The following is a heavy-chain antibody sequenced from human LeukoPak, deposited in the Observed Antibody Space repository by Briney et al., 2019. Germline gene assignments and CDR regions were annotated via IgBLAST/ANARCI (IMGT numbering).Heavy chain of an antibody. CDR2: ISYDGSNK. J-gene: IGHJ6*04. CDR1: GFTFSSYA. D-gene: IGHD6-13*01. Sequence: GRSLRLNCEASGFTFSSYAMPWVRQAPGKGLEWVAVISYDGSNKYYADSVKGRFTISRDNSKNTLYLQMSSLRVEDTAVYYCRVAAANYYHYYGMDVWGKGTTVTVSS. V-gene: IGHV3-30-3*01. CDR3: RVAAANYYHYYGMDV.